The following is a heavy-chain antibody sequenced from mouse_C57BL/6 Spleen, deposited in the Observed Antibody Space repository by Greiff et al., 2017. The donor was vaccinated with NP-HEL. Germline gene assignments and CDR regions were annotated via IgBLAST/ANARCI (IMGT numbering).Heavy chain of an antibody. CDR2: ISYDGSN. V-gene: IGHV3-6*01. CDR3: AREGTYDYDAMDY. CDR1: GYSITSGYY. J-gene: IGHJ4*01. D-gene: IGHD3-3*01. Sequence: EVKVEESGPGLVKPSQSLSLTCSVTGYSITSGYYWNWIRQFPGNKLEWMGYISYDGSNNYNPSLKNRISITRDTSKNQFFLKLNSVTTEDTATYYCAREGTYDYDAMDYWGQGTSVTVSS.